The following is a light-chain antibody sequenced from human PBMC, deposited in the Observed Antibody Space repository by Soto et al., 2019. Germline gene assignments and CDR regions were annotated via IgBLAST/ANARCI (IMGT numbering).Light chain of an antibody. CDR1: TTDIDNYDS. J-gene: IGLJ1*01. CDR2: DVN. CDR3: SLYSSNGSLI. V-gene: IGLV2-18*01. Sequence: QAVLAQPPSVSGSPGQSVTISCTATTTDIDNYDSVSWYQQAPGTAPKLIIYDVNNRPSGAPDRFSGSTSGNTASLTISGLQAEDETDYFCSLYSSNGSLIFGPGTRSPS.